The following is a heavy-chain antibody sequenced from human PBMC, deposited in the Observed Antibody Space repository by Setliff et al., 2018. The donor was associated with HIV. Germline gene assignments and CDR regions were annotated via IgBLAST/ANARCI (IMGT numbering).Heavy chain of an antibody. CDR3: ARDRDPPGSSWIFYYYYMDL. CDR1: GESFSGYY. V-gene: IGHV4-34*01. J-gene: IGHJ6*03. D-gene: IGHD6-13*01. CDR2: INHSGSV. Sequence: SETLSLTCAVYGESFSGYYWSWIRQPPGKGLEWIGEINHSGSVNYNPSLKGRVSISVDSSNNEFSLHLKYLTAADTAVYYCARDRDPPGSSWIFYYYYMDLWGGGTTVTVSS.